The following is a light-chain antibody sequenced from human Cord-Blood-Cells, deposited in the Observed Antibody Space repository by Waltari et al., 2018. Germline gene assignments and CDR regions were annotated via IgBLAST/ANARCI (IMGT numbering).Light chain of an antibody. CDR1: SSDVGGYNY. J-gene: IGLJ3*02. Sequence: QSALTQPASVSGSPGQSIPISCTGTSSDVGGYNYVSWYQQHPGKAPKLMIYDVSKRPSGVSNRVSGSKSGNTASLTISGLQDEDEADYYCSSYTSSSTWVFGGGTKLTVL. CDR3: SSYTSSSTWV. CDR2: DVS. V-gene: IGLV2-14*01.